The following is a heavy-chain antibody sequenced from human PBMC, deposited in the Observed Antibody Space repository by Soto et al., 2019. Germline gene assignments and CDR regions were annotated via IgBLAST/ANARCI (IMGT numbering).Heavy chain of an antibody. CDR3: ARDYYGSGSYYNGYYYYGMDV. CDR2: IYYSGST. CDR1: GGSISRSSYY. J-gene: IGHJ6*02. V-gene: IGHV4-39*01. D-gene: IGHD3-10*01. Sequence: SETLSLTCTVSGGSISRSSYYWCRIRQPPGKGLEWIGSIYYSGSTYYNPSLKSRVTISVDTSKNQFSLKLSSVTAADTAVYYCARDYYGSGSYYNGYYYYGMDVWGQGTTVT.